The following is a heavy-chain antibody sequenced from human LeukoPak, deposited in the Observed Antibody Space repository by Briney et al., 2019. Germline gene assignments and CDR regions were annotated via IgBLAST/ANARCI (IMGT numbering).Heavy chain of an antibody. J-gene: IGHJ3*02. CDR3: ARSGRDVGFAFDI. Sequence: PSQTLSLTCHVYGGPLNDYYWNWLRPPPGKGRGWIGEINHSGSTNYHPSYKSRVTISLDTPQNHFSLKLTSVTAADTAVYYCARSGRDVGFAFDIWGLGTLVTISS. D-gene: IGHD5-12*01. CDR1: GGPLNDYY. V-gene: IGHV4-34*01. CDR2: INHSGST.